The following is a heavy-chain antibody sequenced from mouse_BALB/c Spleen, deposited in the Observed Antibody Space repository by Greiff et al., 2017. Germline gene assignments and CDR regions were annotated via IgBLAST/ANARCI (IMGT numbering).Heavy chain of an antibody. V-gene: IGHV3-2*02. J-gene: IGHJ4*01. D-gene: IGHD3-1*01. CDR1: GYSITSDYA. CDR2: ISYSGST. Sequence: EVQLQQSGPGLVKPSQSLSLTCTVTGYSITSDYAWNWIRQFPGNKLEWMGYISYSGSTSYNPSLKSRISITRDTSKNQFFLQLNSVTTEDTATYYCARSAARAPYYAMDYWGQGTSVTVSS. CDR3: ARSAARAPYYAMDY.